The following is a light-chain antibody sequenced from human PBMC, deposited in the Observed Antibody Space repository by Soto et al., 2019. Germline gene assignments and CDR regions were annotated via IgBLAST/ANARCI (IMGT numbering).Light chain of an antibody. CDR3: QSADSSGAYV. CDR1: TLPRQY. J-gene: IGLJ1*01. V-gene: IGLV3-25*02. Sequence: SYELTQPPSVSVSPGQTARITCSGDTLPRQYPYWYQQKPGQAPVLIINKNSERPSGIPERFSGSTSGTIVTLTISGVQAEDEADYYCQSADSSGAYVFGTGTKVTVL. CDR2: KNS.